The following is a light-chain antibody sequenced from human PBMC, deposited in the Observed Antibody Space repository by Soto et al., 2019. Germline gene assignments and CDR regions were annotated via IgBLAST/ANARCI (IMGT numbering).Light chain of an antibody. CDR3: QQNNKWPPVT. CDR2: GAS. CDR1: QTISND. J-gene: IGKJ4*01. Sequence: EVVMTQSPATVSVSPGEGVTLSCRASQTISNDLAWYQQKPGQAPRLLIYGASTRATGVPARFSGGGSGTEFTLTINSLQSEDFAFYYCQQNNKWPPVTFCGGTKVEIK. V-gene: IGKV3-15*01.